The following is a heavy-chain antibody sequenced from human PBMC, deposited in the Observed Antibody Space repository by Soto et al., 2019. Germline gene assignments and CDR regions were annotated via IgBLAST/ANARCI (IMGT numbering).Heavy chain of an antibody. CDR1: GVSFNNNG. D-gene: IGHD3-10*01. CDR2: VSPPFRTS. J-gene: IGHJ6*02. CDR3: ARVLYYGSGSYSPYGMDV. Sequence: QVQLVQSGAEVKKPGSSVKVSCKTSGVSFNNNGIGWVRQAPGHGLEWMGGVSPPFRTSNYARKFQGRISITAXASTGTVNMELSSLTSEDTAQYYCARVLYYGSGSYSPYGMDVWGQGTTVTVSS. V-gene: IGHV1-69*01.